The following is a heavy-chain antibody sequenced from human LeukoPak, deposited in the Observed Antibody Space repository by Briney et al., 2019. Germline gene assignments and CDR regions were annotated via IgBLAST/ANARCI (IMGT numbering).Heavy chain of an antibody. CDR1: GFTFSSYA. D-gene: IGHD1-26*01. J-gene: IGHJ3*02. CDR2: VSSNGGST. V-gene: IGHV3-64*01. CDR3: ARVGSWDAFDI. Sequence: GGSLRLSCAASGFTFSSYAMHWVRQAPGKGLEYVSAVSSNGGSTYYANSVKGRFTISRDNSKNTLYLQMGSLRAEDMAVYYCARVGSWDAFDIWGQGTMVTVSS.